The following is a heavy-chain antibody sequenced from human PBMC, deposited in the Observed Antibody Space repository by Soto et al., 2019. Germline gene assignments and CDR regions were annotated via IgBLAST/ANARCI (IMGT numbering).Heavy chain of an antibody. CDR3: ARGGSGYSYGPRPWYYYYGMDV. Sequence: QVQLVQSGAEVKKPGSSVKVSCKASGDTFSSYAICWVRQAPGQGLEWMGGIIPIFGTANYAQKFQGRVTITADESTSTDYMELSSLRSEDTAVYYCARGGSGYSYGPRPWYYYYGMDVWGQGTTVTVSS. J-gene: IGHJ6*02. V-gene: IGHV1-69*12. D-gene: IGHD5-18*01. CDR2: IIPIFGTA. CDR1: GDTFSSYA.